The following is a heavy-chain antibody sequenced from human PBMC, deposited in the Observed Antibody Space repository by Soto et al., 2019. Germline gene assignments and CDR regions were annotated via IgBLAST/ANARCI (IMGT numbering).Heavy chain of an antibody. Sequence: QVQLQESGPGLVKPSETLSLSCSVSGGSISGHYWSWVRQTPGKGLEWIGYMYYSGSTNYNPSLKSRVTISVDTSKHHFSLRLTSVTSADTSVYYCARGPYYDLIWNYYYKDVWGKGPTVTVSS. CDR1: GGSISGHY. CDR2: MYYSGST. J-gene: IGHJ6*03. D-gene: IGHD3-16*01. CDR3: ARGPYYDLIWNYYYKDV. V-gene: IGHV4-59*08.